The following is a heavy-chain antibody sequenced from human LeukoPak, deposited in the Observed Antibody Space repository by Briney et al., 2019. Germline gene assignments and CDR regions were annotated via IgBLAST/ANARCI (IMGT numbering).Heavy chain of an antibody. D-gene: IGHD4-17*01. CDR3: AKADYGDHEV. Sequence: GGSLRLSCAASGFTFSSYGMHWVRQAPGKGLEWVAVISYDGSNKYYADSVKGRFTISRDNSKNTLYLQMDSLRAEDTAVYYCAKADYGDHEVWGQGTLVTVSS. J-gene: IGHJ4*02. CDR1: GFTFSSYG. CDR2: ISYDGSNK. V-gene: IGHV3-30*18.